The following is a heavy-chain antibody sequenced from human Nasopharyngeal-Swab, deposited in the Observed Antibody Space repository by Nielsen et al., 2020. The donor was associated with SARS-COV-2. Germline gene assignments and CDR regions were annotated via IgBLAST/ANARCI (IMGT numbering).Heavy chain of an antibody. J-gene: IGHJ4*02. Sequence: WIRQPPGKGLAWVAVIWYDGSNKYYADSVKGRFTMSRDTSKNVVYLEMNSLSIEDTAVYYCARSVNFDYGDLQPPFGYWGQGTLVTVSS. CDR3: ARSVNFDYGDLQPPFGY. D-gene: IGHD4-17*01. V-gene: IGHV3-33*01. CDR2: IWYDGSNK.